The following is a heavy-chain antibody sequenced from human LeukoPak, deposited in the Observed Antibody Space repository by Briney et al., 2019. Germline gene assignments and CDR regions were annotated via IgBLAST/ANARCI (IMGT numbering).Heavy chain of an antibody. Sequence: SETLSLTCTVSGGSLSSGGYYWVWLRQHPGRGLEWIGYIFYSGSTYYNPSLKSRVTISVDTSKNQFSLRLSSVTAADTAVYYCARGYPYGYYYHYGMDVWGKGTTVTVSS. CDR2: IFYSGST. D-gene: IGHD4-17*01. J-gene: IGHJ6*04. V-gene: IGHV4-31*03. CDR1: GGSLSSGGYY. CDR3: ARGYPYGYYYHYGMDV.